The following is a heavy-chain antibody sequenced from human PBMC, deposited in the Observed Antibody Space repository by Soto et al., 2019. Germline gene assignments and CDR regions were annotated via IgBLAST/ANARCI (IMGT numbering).Heavy chain of an antibody. V-gene: IGHV1-69*13. Sequence: SVKVSCKASGVTFSSYAVSWVRQAPGQGLEWMGGIIPIFGTANYAQKFQGRVTITADESTSTAYMELSSLRSEDTAVYYCARRRNYYDSSGQKDAFDIWGQGTMGHRLL. D-gene: IGHD3-22*01. J-gene: IGHJ3*02. CDR3: ARRRNYYDSSGQKDAFDI. CDR2: IIPIFGTA. CDR1: GVTFSSYA.